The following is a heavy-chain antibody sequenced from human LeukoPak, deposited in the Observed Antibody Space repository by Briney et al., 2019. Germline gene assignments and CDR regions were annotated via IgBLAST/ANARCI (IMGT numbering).Heavy chain of an antibody. CDR2: IDYDSSHI. CDR1: GFTFSNSA. V-gene: IGHV3-21*01. J-gene: IGHJ4*02. CDR3: ARAPLRYLRVGHYDY. D-gene: IGHD3-9*01. Sequence: GGSLRLSCAASGFTFSNSAMNWVRQVPGKGLEWVSSIDYDSSHIYYAASVRGRFTISRDNARNSVYLQMNSLIVAETTVYYCARAPLRYLRVGHYDYWGQGTLVAVSS.